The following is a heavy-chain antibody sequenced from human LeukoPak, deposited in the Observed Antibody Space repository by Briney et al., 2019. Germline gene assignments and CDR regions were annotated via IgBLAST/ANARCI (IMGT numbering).Heavy chain of an antibody. CDR2: ISWSSGSI. CDR1: GFTFDDYD. D-gene: IGHD1-1*01. CDR3: AKDNWNDGGFDY. Sequence: GGSLRLSCAASGFTFDDYDMHWVRQAPGKGLEWVSYISWSSGSIVYADSVKGRFTISRDNAKNSLYLQMNSLRAEDTALYYCAKDNWNDGGFDYWGQGTLVTVSS. V-gene: IGHV3-9*01. J-gene: IGHJ4*02.